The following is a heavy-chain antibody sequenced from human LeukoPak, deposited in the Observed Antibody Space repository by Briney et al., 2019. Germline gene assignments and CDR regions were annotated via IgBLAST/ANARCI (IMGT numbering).Heavy chain of an antibody. CDR2: VYPADSDT. CDR1: GYNFTAFW. Sequence: GESLKISCKASGYNFTAFWIGWVRQMSGGGLEWMGIVYPADSDTTYSPSFQGQVSISADKSINTAYLQWSSLKASDTAMYYCVRPGYCTSTACYGVTTDWGQGALVTVSS. D-gene: IGHD2-2*01. J-gene: IGHJ4*02. CDR3: VRPGYCTSTACYGVTTD. V-gene: IGHV5-51*01.